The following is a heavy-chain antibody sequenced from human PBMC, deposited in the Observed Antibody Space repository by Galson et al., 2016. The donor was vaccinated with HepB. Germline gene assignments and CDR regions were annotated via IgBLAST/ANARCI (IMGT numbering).Heavy chain of an antibody. V-gene: IGHV3-11*01. CDR1: GFTFSDYH. J-gene: IGHJ3*01. CDR2: LSTSANSM. CDR3: ARDLPDDSVEYFDVFDL. Sequence: SLRLSCAASGFTFSDYHMNWIRQAPGKGLEWISYLSTSANSMLYADSVRGRFSISRDNAKKSLYLQMTNLRAEDTAVYYCARDLPDDSVEYFDVFDLWGQGTMVTVSS. D-gene: IGHD4-17*01.